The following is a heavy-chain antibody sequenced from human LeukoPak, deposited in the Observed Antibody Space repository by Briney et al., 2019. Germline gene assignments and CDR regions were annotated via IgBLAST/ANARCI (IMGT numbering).Heavy chain of an antibody. CDR2: IYYSGST. J-gene: IGHJ3*02. Sequence: SETLCLTSTLSVGSIRRYYGSWIRQPPGQGLEWCRYIYYSGSTSYNPSLKSRVTISVDTSKKQFSLKLSSVTAADTAFYYCARYIVSYPHDAFDIWGQGTMVTVSS. CDR1: VGSIRRYY. D-gene: IGHD1-26*01. CDR3: ARYIVSYPHDAFDI. V-gene: IGHV4-59*01.